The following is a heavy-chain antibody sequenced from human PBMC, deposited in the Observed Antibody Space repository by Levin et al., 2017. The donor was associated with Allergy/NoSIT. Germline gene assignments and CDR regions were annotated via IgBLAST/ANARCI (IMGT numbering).Heavy chain of an antibody. V-gene: IGHV3-33*01. Sequence: SCAASGFTFSTYAMHWVRQAPGKGLEWVAVIWFDGTDKYYADSVKGRFTVSRDNSKNTLYLQMNSLRAEDTAVYYCARETTTVTTNQFDYRGQGTLGTV. J-gene: IGHJ4*02. CDR3: ARETTTVTTNQFDY. CDR1: GFTFSTYA. D-gene: IGHD4-17*01. CDR2: IWFDGTDK.